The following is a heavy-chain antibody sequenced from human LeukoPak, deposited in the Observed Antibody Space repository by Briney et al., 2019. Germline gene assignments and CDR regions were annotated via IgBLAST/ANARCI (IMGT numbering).Heavy chain of an antibody. CDR1: GGSVNGYY. Sequence: SETLPLTCTVSGGSVNGYYWNWIRQAPGKGLEWIGFIHYSGLTVYSPSLQSRVSMSVDTSRNQFSLDLSSVTAADTALYYCARDPPEDEWNSLDSWGQGILVTVSS. J-gene: IGHJ4*02. CDR2: IHYSGLT. CDR3: ARDPPEDEWNSLDS. D-gene: IGHD1-7*01. V-gene: IGHV4-59*02.